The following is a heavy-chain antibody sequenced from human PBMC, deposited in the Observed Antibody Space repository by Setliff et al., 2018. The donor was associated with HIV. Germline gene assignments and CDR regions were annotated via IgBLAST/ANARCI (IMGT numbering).Heavy chain of an antibody. CDR2: IIPFIDAT. J-gene: IGHJ4*02. CDR1: GGTFRSYS. D-gene: IGHD3-16*01. Sequence: ASVKVSCKASGGTFRSYSINWVRQAPGQGLEWMGTIIPFIDATHYAQSFQGRLTITADESSNTAYMELSSLRLHDTAVYYCAKAAVEMTTISFGGPPGYWGQGTLVTVSS. CDR3: AKAAVEMTTISFGGPPGY. V-gene: IGHV1-69*11.